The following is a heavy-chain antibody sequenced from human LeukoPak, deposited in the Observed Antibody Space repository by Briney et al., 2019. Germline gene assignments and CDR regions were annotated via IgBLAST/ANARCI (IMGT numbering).Heavy chain of an antibody. Sequence: GGSLRLSCAASGFTFSSYSMNWVRQAAGKGLEWVSYISSSSSTIYYADSVKGRFTISRDNAKNSLYLQMNSLRAEDTAVYYCARNRFMVRGVAVSVGYFDLWGRGTPVTVSS. CDR3: ARNRFMVRGVAVSVGYFDL. D-gene: IGHD3-10*01. CDR2: ISSSSSTI. V-gene: IGHV3-48*04. CDR1: GFTFSSYS. J-gene: IGHJ2*01.